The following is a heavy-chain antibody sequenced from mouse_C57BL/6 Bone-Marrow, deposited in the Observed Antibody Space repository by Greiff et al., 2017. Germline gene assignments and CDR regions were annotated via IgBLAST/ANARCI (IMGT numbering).Heavy chain of an antibody. CDR1: GYSITSGYY. CDR2: IRYDGST. CDR3: ARSIITVGATGRPWVAMDY. Sequence: EVQRVESGPGLVKPSQSLSLTCSVTGYSITSGYYWNWIRQFPGNKLEWMGYIRYDGSTNYNPSLKNRISITRDTSKNQFFLKLNSFTTEDTATXYSARSIITVGATGRPWVAMDYWGQGTSVTVSS. D-gene: IGHD1-1*01. V-gene: IGHV3-6*01. J-gene: IGHJ4*01.